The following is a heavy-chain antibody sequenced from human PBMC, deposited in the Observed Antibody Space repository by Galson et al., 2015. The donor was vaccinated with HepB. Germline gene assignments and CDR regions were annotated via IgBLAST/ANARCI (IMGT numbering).Heavy chain of an antibody. CDR2: IYWNDDK. J-gene: IGHJ4*02. D-gene: IGHD3-10*01. CDR3: AHSFVYYGSGPLKY. V-gene: IGHV2-5*01. Sequence: PALVKPTQTLTLTCTFSGFSLSTSGVGVGWIRQPPGKALEWLALIYWNDDKRYSPSLKSRLTITKDTSKNQVVLTMTNMDPVDTATYYCAHSFVYYGSGPLKYWGQGTLVTVSS. CDR1: GFSLSTSGVG.